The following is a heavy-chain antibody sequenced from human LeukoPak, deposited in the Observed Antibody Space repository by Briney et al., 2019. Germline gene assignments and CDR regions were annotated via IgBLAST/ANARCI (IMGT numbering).Heavy chain of an antibody. D-gene: IGHD4-17*01. CDR2: IYTSGST. J-gene: IGHJ5*02. CDR3: ARASVTTIWFDP. Sequence: WIGRIYTSGSTNYTPSLKSRVTMSIDTSKNQFSLKLTSVTAADTAVYYCARASVTTIWFDPWGQGTLVTVSS. V-gene: IGHV4-4*07.